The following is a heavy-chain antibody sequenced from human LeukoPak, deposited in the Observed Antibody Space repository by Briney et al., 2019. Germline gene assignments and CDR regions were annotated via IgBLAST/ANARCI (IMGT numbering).Heavy chain of an antibody. CDR2: IWYDGSNK. CDR1: GFTFSNYA. D-gene: IGHD1-26*01. V-gene: IGHV3-33*01. J-gene: IGHJ4*02. CDR3: ARDKSPGGLPLDY. Sequence: GGSLRLSCTASGFTFSNYAMHWVRQAPGKGLEWVAVIWYDGSNKYYADSVKGRFTISRDNSKNTLYLQMNSLRAEDTAVYYCARDKSPGGLPLDYWGQGTLVTVSS.